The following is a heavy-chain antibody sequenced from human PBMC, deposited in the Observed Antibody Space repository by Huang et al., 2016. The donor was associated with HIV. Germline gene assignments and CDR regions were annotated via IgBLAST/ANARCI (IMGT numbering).Heavy chain of an antibody. V-gene: IGHV3-30*18. Sequence: QVHLVESGGGVVQPGGSLRLSCAASGFRLSGFGRHWVRQAPGKGLGCVAVISYDGRSQFYTDSVKGRFTISRDNSDNTLSLQMKGLRPDDTAVYYCAKESRWFSDFDHWGQGVLVSVSS. D-gene: IGHD2-15*01. CDR1: GFRLSGFG. CDR2: ISYDGRSQ. CDR3: AKESRWFSDFDH. J-gene: IGHJ4*02.